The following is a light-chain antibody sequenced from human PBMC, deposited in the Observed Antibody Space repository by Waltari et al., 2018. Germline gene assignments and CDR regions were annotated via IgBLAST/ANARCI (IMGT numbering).Light chain of an antibody. CDR2: DVY. J-gene: IGLJ2*01. CDR3: SSYTSSGVV. V-gene: IGLV2-14*01. Sequence: HSTLTHPAAVSGSSREAHILSSTGPGLAVVGYHYVSWYQQYPGKAPRLIIYDVYNRPSGVSNRFSGSKSDNTASLTISGLQAEDESVYYCSSYTSSGVVFGGGTKLTVL. CDR1: GLAVVGYHY.